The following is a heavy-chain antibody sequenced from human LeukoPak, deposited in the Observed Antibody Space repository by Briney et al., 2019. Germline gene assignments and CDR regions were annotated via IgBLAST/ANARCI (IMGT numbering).Heavy chain of an antibody. CDR2: MYYSGNT. Sequence: PSETLSLTCSVSGGSISSTNYYWDWIRQPPGKGLEWIGSMYYSGNTYYTPSLKSRVTISVDRSKNQFSLKLSSATAADTAVYYCARGPIGGVVLVTALGWFDPWGQGTLVTVSS. CDR3: ARGPIGGVVLVTALGWFDP. D-gene: IGHD2-15*01. V-gene: IGHV4-39*07. CDR1: GGSISSTNYY. J-gene: IGHJ5*02.